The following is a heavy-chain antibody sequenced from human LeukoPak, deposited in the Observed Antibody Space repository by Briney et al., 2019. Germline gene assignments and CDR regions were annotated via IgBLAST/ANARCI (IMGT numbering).Heavy chain of an antibody. CDR3: ALSSAVTYYFDY. D-gene: IGHD6-19*01. J-gene: IGHJ4*02. CDR1: GFTFSSYA. CDR2: ISGSGGST. Sequence: SGGSLRLSCAASGFTFSSYAMSWVRQAPGKGLEWVSAISGSGGSTYYADSVKGRFTISRDNSKNTLYLQMNSLRAEDTAVYYCALSSAVTYYFDYWGQGTLVTVSS. V-gene: IGHV3-23*01.